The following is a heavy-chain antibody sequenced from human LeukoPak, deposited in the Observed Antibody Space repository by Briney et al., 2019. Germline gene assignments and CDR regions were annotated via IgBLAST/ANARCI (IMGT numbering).Heavy chain of an antibody. CDR3: ARDYGSGRQYYFDY. J-gene: IGHJ4*02. Sequence: ASVKVSCKASGYTFSNYGISWVRQAPGQGLEWMGWISAYNGNTNYAQKLQGRVTMTTDTSTNTAYMGLRSLRSDDTAVYYCARDYGSGRQYYFDYWGQGTLVTVSS. CDR2: ISAYNGNT. V-gene: IGHV1-18*01. D-gene: IGHD3-10*01. CDR1: GYTFSNYG.